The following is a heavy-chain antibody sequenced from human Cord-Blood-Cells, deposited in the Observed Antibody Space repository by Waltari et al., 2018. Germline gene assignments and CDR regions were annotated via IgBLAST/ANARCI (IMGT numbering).Heavy chain of an antibody. Sequence: EVQLVESGGGLVKPGGSLRLSCAASGFTFSNAWMSWVRQAPGKGLVWVGRIKSKTDGGTTDYAAPVKGRFTISRDDSKNTLYLQMNSLKTEDTAVYYCTTERWVTMVQGVILYFDYWGQGTLVTVSS. D-gene: IGHD3-10*01. V-gene: IGHV3-15*01. CDR3: TTERWVTMVQGVILYFDY. CDR2: IKSKTDGGTT. CDR1: GFTFSNAW. J-gene: IGHJ4*02.